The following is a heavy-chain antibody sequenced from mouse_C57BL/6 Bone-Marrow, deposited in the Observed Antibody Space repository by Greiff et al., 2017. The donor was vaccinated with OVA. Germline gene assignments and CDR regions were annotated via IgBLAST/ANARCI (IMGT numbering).Heavy chain of an antibody. V-gene: IGHV14-4*01. Sequence: VQLKQSGAELVRPGASVKLSCTASGFNIKDDYMNWVKQRPEKGLEWIGWIDPENGDTEYAPKFQGKATLTADTSSNTAYLQLISQTSEDTAVYYCTTVAHYYGRPFDYWGQGTTLTVSS. CDR3: TTVAHYYGRPFDY. D-gene: IGHD1-1*01. J-gene: IGHJ2*01. CDR1: GFNIKDDY. CDR2: IDPENGDT.